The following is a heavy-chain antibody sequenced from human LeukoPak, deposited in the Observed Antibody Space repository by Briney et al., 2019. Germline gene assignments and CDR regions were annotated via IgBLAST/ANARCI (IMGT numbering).Heavy chain of an antibody. D-gene: IGHD3-10*01. J-gene: IGHJ3*02. V-gene: IGHV4-59*01. CDR1: GGSISSYY. CDR2: IYYSGSN. Sequence: PSETLSLTCTVSGGSISSYYWSWIRQPPGKGLEWIGYIYYSGSNNYNPSLKSLVTISADTSKNQFSLKLSSVTAADTAVYYCARDDSYYYGSGSYWGPFDIWGQGTMVTVYS. CDR3: ARDDSYYYGSGSYWGPFDI.